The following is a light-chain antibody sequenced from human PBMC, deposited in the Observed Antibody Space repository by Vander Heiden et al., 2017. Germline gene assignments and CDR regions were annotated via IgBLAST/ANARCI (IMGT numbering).Light chain of an antibody. V-gene: IGKV3-15*01. CDR3: QQYHNWPRT. CDR1: QSVSSN. J-gene: IGKJ1*01. CDR2: SAS. Sequence: EIVMTQSPATLSVSPGGRATLSCRASQSVSSNLAWYQQRPGQAPRYLIYSASTRATGIPDRFSGSGSGTEFTLTISSLQSEDFAVYYCQQYHNWPRTFGQGTKVEIK.